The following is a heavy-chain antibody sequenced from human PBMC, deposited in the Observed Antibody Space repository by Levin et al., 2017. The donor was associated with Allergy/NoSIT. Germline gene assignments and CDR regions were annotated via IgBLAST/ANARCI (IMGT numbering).Heavy chain of an antibody. V-gene: IGHV4-31*03. J-gene: IGHJ3*02. CDR2: ISYSGST. Sequence: SETLSLTCTVSGGSISSAGHYWSWIRQHAGIRPEWISYISYSGSTYYNPSLRSRVTISADMSKNRFSLNLKSVTAADTAVYFCAKDQNDGFQIWGQGTPVSVSS. CDR1: GGSISSAGHY. CDR3: AKDQNDGFQI.